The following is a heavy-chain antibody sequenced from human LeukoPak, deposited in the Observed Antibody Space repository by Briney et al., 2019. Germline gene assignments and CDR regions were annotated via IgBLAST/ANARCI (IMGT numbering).Heavy chain of an antibody. J-gene: IGHJ4*02. D-gene: IGHD3-10*01. CDR3: ARTMVRGVHFDY. CDR2: IIPILGIA. V-gene: IGHV1-69*02. CDR1: GGTFSSYT. Sequence: ASVKVSCKASGGTFSSYTISWVRQAPGQGLEWMGRIIPILGIANYAQKFQGRVTITADKSTSTAYMELNSLRSEDTAVYYCARTMVRGVHFDYWGQGTLVTVSS.